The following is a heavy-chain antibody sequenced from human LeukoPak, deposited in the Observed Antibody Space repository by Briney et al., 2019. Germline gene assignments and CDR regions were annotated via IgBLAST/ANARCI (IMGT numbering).Heavy chain of an antibody. Sequence: GGSLRLSCAASGFTFSSYAMHWVRQAPGKGLEWVAVISYDGSNKYYADSVKGRFTISRDNSKNTLYLQMNSLRAEDTAVYYCARALELPEGGYWGQGTLVTVSS. J-gene: IGHJ4*02. CDR1: GFTFSSYA. CDR2: ISYDGSNK. V-gene: IGHV3-30-3*01. CDR3: ARALELPEGGY. D-gene: IGHD1-26*01.